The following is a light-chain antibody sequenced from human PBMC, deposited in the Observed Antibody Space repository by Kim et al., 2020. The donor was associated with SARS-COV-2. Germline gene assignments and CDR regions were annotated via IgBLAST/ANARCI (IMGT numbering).Light chain of an antibody. J-gene: IGKJ3*01. Sequence: SPGERATVSCRASQSVSGNSLAWYQQKPGRAPRLLIYGASSRVTGFPDRFRRSGSGTDFTLTISSLEPEDVALYYCQQYGSSPFTFGPGTKVDIK. V-gene: IGKV3-20*01. CDR2: GAS. CDR1: QSVSGNS. CDR3: QQYGSSPFT.